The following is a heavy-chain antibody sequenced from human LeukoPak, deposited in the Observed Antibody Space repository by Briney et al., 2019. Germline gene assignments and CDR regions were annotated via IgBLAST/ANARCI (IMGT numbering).Heavy chain of an antibody. J-gene: IGHJ6*02. V-gene: IGHV1-18*01. CDR1: SYTFTSYG. Sequence: GASVKVSCKASSYTFTSYGISWVRQAPGQGLEWMGWISAYNGNTNYAQKLQGRVTMTTDTSTSTAYMELRSLRSDDTAVYYCARRPPQNYDILTGYSPHYYYYGMDVWGQGTTVTVSS. CDR2: ISAYNGNT. D-gene: IGHD3-9*01. CDR3: ARRPPQNYDILTGYSPHYYYYGMDV.